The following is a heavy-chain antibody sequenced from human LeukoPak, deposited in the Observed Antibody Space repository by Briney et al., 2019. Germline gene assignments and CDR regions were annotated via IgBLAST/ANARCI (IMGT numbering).Heavy chain of an antibody. CDR1: NYTFTNYG. CDR3: AERDSSSSPLGY. CDR2: ISTYNDNT. D-gene: IGHD6-6*01. Sequence: ASVKVSCKTSNYTFTNYGITWVRQAPGQGPEWLGWISTYNDNTYYAQKFQGRVTMTTDTSTSTAYMELMSLTSDDTAVYYCAERDSSSSPLGYWGQGTLVTVSS. V-gene: IGHV1-18*01. J-gene: IGHJ4*02.